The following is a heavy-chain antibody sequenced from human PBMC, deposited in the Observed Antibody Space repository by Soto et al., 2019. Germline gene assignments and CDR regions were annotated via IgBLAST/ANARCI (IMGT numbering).Heavy chain of an antibody. CDR2: ISGSGGST. Sequence: GGSLRLSCAASGFTFSSYAMSWVRQAPGKGLEWVSAISGSGGSTYYADSVKGRFTISRDNSKNTLYLQMNSLRAEDTAVYYCAKVLVRGVIITPYYYYGMDVWGQGTTVTVSS. CDR3: AKVLVRGVIITPYYYYGMDV. V-gene: IGHV3-23*01. CDR1: GFTFSSYA. J-gene: IGHJ6*02. D-gene: IGHD3-10*01.